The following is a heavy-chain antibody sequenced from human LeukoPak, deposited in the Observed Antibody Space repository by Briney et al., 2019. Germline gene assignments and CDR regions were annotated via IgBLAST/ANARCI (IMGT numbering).Heavy chain of an antibody. V-gene: IGHV3-21*01. CDR1: GFTFSSYS. J-gene: IGHJ6*02. CDR2: ISSSSSYI. Sequence: SGGSLRLSCAASGFTFSSYSMNWVRQAPGKGLEWVSSISSSSSYIYYADSVKGRFTISRDNAKNSLYLQMNSLRAEDTAVYYCARLYYDSSGYYTPWYYYYGMDVWGQGTTVTVSS. D-gene: IGHD3-22*01. CDR3: ARLYYDSSGYYTPWYYYYGMDV.